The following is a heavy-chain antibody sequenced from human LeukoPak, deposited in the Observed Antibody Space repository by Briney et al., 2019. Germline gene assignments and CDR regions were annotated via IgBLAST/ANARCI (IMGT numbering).Heavy chain of an antibody. D-gene: IGHD3-3*01. CDR1: GFTFSSYW. Sequence: GGSLRLSCAASGFTFSSYWMSWVRQAPGKGLEWVANIKQDGSEKYYVDSVKGRFTISRDNAKNSLYLQMNSLRAEDTAVYYCARVGADYDFWSGHQYYFDYWGQGTLVTVSS. V-gene: IGHV3-7*01. J-gene: IGHJ4*02. CDR2: IKQDGSEK. CDR3: ARVGADYDFWSGHQYYFDY.